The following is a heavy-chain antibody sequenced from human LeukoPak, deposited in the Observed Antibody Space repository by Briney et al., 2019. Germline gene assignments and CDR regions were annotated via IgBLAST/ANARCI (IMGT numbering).Heavy chain of an antibody. CDR3: ARGGIQVSGIDEFDY. Sequence: GGSLRLSCAASGFTFIDYDMHWVRQVIGKGLGWVSAIGIRGDTHYSGSVKGRFTISRENAESSLYLQMNSLRAEDTAVYYCARGGIQVSGIDEFDYWGQETLVTVSS. CDR1: GFTFIDYD. CDR2: IGIRGDT. V-gene: IGHV3-13*01. J-gene: IGHJ4*02. D-gene: IGHD6-19*01.